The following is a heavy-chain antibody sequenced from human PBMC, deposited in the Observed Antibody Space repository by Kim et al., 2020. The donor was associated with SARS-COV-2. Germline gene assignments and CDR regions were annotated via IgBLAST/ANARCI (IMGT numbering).Heavy chain of an antibody. Sequence: SETLSLTCTVSGGSISSGGYYWSWIRQHPGKGLEWIGYTYYSGSTYYNPSLKSRVTISVDTAKNQFSLKLSSVTAGDRAVYYCAKNIGITMMVVVTGWFDPWGQGSLITVS. D-gene: IGHD3-22*01. J-gene: IGHJ5*02. CDR3: AKNIGITMMVVVTGWFDP. V-gene: IGHV4-31*03. CDR1: GGSISSGGYY. CDR2: TYYSGST.